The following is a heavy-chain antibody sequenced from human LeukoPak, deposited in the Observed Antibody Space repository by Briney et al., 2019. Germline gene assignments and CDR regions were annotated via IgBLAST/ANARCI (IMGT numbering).Heavy chain of an antibody. V-gene: IGHV3-30-3*01. D-gene: IGHD6-19*01. CDR2: ISSDGSKK. J-gene: IGHJ4*02. CDR3: ARVGCGYSSGWCFDY. Sequence: QPGGSLRLSCVASGFTLRTYAMHWVRQAPGKGLEWVAVISSDGSKKFYSDSVKGQFTISRDNSKNTLYLQMNSLRAEDTAVYYCARVGCGYSSGWCFDYWGQGTLVTVSS. CDR1: GFTLRTYA.